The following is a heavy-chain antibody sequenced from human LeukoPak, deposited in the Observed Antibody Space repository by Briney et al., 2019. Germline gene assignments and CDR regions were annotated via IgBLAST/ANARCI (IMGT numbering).Heavy chain of an antibody. Sequence: GGSLRLSCAGSGFSFNNYWMHWVRQAPGKGLVWFSRIHSDGRVTTYADSVKGRFTISKDSARNTLYLQMNTLRVEDTAVYYCARAQDTYNSLYFDYRGQGALVTVPS. D-gene: IGHD5-24*01. CDR2: IHSDGRVT. V-gene: IGHV3-74*01. J-gene: IGHJ4*02. CDR3: ARAQDTYNSLYFDY. CDR1: GFSFNNYW.